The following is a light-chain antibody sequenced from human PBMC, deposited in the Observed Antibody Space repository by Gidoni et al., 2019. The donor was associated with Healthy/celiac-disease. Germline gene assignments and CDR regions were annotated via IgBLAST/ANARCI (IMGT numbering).Light chain of an antibody. CDR1: QSVSSSY. CDR2: GAS. J-gene: IGKJ2*03. CDR3: QQYGSSLVR. Sequence: IVLTHSPGTLSWSPGERATLSCRASQSVSSSYLAWYQQKPGQAPRLLIYGASSRATGIPDRFSGSGSGTDFTLTISRLEPEDFAVYYCQQYGSSLVRFGQGSKLEIK. V-gene: IGKV3-20*01.